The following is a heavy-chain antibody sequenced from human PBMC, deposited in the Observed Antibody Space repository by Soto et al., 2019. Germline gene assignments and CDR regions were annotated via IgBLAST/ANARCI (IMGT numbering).Heavy chain of an antibody. V-gene: IGHV1-8*01. Sequence: ASVKVSCKASGYTFTSYDINWVRQATGQGLEWMGWMNPNSGNTGYAQKFQGRVTMTRNTSISTAYTELSSLRSEDTAVYYCARGGGRLLWFGELPYGMDVWGQGTTVTVSS. CDR3: ARGGGRLLWFGELPYGMDV. CDR2: MNPNSGNT. CDR1: GYTFTSYD. J-gene: IGHJ6*02. D-gene: IGHD3-10*01.